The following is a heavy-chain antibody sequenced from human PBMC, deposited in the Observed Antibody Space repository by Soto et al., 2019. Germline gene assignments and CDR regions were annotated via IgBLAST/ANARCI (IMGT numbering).Heavy chain of an antibody. Sequence: GGSLRLSCAASGFTFSNAWMNWVRQAPGKGLEWVGRIKSKTDGGTTDYAAPVKGRFTISRDDSKNTLYLQMNSLKTEDTAVYYCTTRATQSYYYYYGMDVWGQGTTVTVSS. J-gene: IGHJ6*02. CDR3: TTRATQSYYYYYGMDV. CDR1: GFTFSNAW. CDR2: IKSKTDGGTT. V-gene: IGHV3-15*07.